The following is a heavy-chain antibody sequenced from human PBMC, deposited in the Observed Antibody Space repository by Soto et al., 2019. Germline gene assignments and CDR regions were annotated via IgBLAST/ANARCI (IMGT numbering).Heavy chain of an antibody. CDR1: GGSISSYY. Sequence: SETLSLTCTVSGGSISSYYWSWIRQPPGKGLEWIGYIYYSGSTNYNPSLKSRVTISVDTSKNQFSLKLSSVTAADTAVYYCARGGVVPAAILYWGQGTLVTVSS. D-gene: IGHD2-2*01. J-gene: IGHJ4*02. V-gene: IGHV4-59*01. CDR3: ARGGVVPAAILY. CDR2: IYYSGST.